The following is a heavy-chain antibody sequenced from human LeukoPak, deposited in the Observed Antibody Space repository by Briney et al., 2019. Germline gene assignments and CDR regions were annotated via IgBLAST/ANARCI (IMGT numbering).Heavy chain of an antibody. CDR1: GGSLSSDY. V-gene: IGHV4-59*06. CDR2: IYYSGST. CDR3: ARDVHYSYGSTYFDY. Sequence: SETLSLTCTVSGGSLSSDYWTWIRQPPGKGLEWIGYIYYSGSTYYNPSLKSRVTISVDTSKNQFSLKLSSVTAADTAVYYCARDVHYSYGSTYFDYWGQGTLVTVSS. J-gene: IGHJ4*02. D-gene: IGHD5-18*01.